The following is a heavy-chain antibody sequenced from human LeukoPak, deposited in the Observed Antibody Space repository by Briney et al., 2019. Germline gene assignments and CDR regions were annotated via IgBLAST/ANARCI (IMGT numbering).Heavy chain of an antibody. CDR3: ARGGTAMVSDFDY. CDR2: INPNSGGT. J-gene: IGHJ4*02. V-gene: IGHV1-2*02. D-gene: IGHD5-18*01. CDR1: GYTFTGYY. Sequence: GASVKVSCKASGYTFTGYYMHWVRQAPGQGLEWMGWINPNSGGTNYAQKFQGRVTMTRDTSISTAYMKLSRLRSDDTAVYYCARGGTAMVSDFDYWGQGTLVTVSS.